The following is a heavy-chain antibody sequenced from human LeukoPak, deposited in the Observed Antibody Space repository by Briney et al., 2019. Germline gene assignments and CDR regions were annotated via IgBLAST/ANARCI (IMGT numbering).Heavy chain of an antibody. V-gene: IGHV3-30*18. CDR2: ISYDGSNK. J-gene: IGHJ4*02. CDR1: GFTFSSYG. Sequence: GRSLRLSCAASGFTFSSYGMHWVRQAPGKGLEWVAVISYDGSNKYYADSVKGGFTISRDNSKNKLYLQMNSLRAEDTALYYCAKCPVTFGGVIVITTGYFDYWGQGTLVTVSS. D-gene: IGHD3-16*02. CDR3: AKCPVTFGGVIVITTGYFDY.